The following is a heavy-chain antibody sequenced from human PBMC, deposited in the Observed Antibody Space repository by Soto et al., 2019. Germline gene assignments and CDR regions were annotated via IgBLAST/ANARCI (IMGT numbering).Heavy chain of an antibody. Sequence: EVQLVESGGGLVQPGGSLRLSCTASGVTFSSYSMVWVRQAPGKGLEWVSYISSSSSSIYYADSVKGRFSTSRDNAKKSTSLQMNSLRVEDTGVYYCVGELGFDAVARMDVWGQGTTVTVSS. CDR1: GVTFSSYS. J-gene: IGHJ6*02. CDR3: VGELGFDAVARMDV. CDR2: ISSSSSSI. V-gene: IGHV3-48*01. D-gene: IGHD6-19*01.